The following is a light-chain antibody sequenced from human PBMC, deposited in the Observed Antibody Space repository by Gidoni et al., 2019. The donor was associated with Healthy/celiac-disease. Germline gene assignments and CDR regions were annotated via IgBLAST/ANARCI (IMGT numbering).Light chain of an antibody. CDR2: DDS. CDR1: NIGSKS. CDR3: QVWDSSSDHPVV. Sequence: SYVLTQPPSVSVAPGKTASITCGGNNIGSKSVHWYQQKPGQAPVLVVYDDSDRPSGIPERFSGSNSGNTATLTISRVEAGDEADYYCQVWDSSSDHPVVFGGGTKLTVL. V-gene: IGLV3-21*03. J-gene: IGLJ2*01.